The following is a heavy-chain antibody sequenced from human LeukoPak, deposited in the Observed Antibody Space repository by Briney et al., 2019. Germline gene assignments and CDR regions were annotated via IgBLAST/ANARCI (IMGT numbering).Heavy chain of an antibody. CDR1: GFTFSSYG. V-gene: IGHV3-33*01. Sequence: GGSLRLSCAASGFTFSSYGMHWVRQAPGKGLEWVAVIWYDGSNKYYADSVKGRFTISRDNSKNTLYLQMNSLRAEDTAVYYCARDQRPLKSPLPWFGESGAFDIWGQGTMVTVSS. CDR3: ARDQRPLKSPLPWFGESGAFDI. D-gene: IGHD3-10*01. J-gene: IGHJ3*02. CDR2: IWYDGSNK.